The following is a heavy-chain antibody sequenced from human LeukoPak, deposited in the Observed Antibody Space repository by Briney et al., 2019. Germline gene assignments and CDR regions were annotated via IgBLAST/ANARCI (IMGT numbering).Heavy chain of an antibody. V-gene: IGHV4-34*01. D-gene: IGHD2-2*02. CDR2: INHSGST. Sequence: SETLSLTCAVYGGSFSGYYWSWIRQPPGKGLEWIGEINHSGSTNYNPSLKSRVTISVDTSKNQFSLKLSSVTAADTAVYYCARRGKPYCSSTSCYTGSFFYWGQGTLVTVSS. CDR1: GGSFSGYY. CDR3: ARRGKPYCSSTSCYTGSFFY. J-gene: IGHJ4*02.